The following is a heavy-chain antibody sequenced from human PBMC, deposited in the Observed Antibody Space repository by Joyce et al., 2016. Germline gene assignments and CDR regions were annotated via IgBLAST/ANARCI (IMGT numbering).Heavy chain of an antibody. J-gene: IGHJ6*02. CDR2: ISDTGRG. CDR3: ARVYSSSRQTYGMDV. Sequence: QAQLQESGPGLVRPSETLSLICTVSGDSMTNYYWTWIRQAPGKGLEWIGYISDTGRGNYNPSLKSLVTISVDMSKNQFALELTSVIAADTAIYYCARVYSSSRQTYGMDVWGQGTTVTVAS. CDR1: GDSMTNYY. D-gene: IGHD6-13*01. V-gene: IGHV4-59*01.